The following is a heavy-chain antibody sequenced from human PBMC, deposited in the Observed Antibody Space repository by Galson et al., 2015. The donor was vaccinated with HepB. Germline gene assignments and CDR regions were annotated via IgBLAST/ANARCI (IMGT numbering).Heavy chain of an antibody. CDR2: INTNTGNP. CDR1: GYIFNNFA. CDR3: ARGRYGDYANDAFDV. Sequence: SVKVSCKASGYIFNNFAMNWVRQAPGQGVEWMGWINTNTGNPTYAQGFTGRFAFSLDTSVITAYLQISSLKAEDTAIYYCARGRYGDYANDAFDVWGQGTMVTVSS. D-gene: IGHD5-12*01. J-gene: IGHJ3*01. V-gene: IGHV7-4-1*02.